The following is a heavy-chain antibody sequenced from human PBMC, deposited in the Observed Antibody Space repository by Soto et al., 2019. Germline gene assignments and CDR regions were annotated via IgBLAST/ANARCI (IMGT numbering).Heavy chain of an antibody. CDR3: ARDHIVVVPAAIRDNWFDP. Sequence: QVQLVQSGAEVKKPGSSVKVSCKASGGTFSSYAISWVRQAPGQGLEWMGGIIPIFGTANYAQKFQGRVTITADESTSTAYMELSSLRSEDTAVYYCARDHIVVVPAAIRDNWFDPWGQGTLVTVSS. V-gene: IGHV1-69*01. CDR2: IIPIFGTA. CDR1: GGTFSSYA. J-gene: IGHJ5*02. D-gene: IGHD2-2*02.